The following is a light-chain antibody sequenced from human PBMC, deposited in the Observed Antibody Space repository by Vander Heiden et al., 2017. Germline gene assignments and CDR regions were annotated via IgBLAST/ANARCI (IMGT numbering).Light chain of an antibody. CDR3: QQHDSSPFT. Sequence: DIVMTQSPDSLPVSLRERATINCKSSQSVLFSSNNNNYLAWYQQKQGQHPKQLIYWAATRESGVPGRFSSSGSGTDVTPTISSLQAEDVAVYYCQQHDSSPFTFGRGTKVDI. V-gene: IGKV4-1*01. CDR1: QSVLFSSNNNNY. CDR2: WAA. J-gene: IGKJ3*01.